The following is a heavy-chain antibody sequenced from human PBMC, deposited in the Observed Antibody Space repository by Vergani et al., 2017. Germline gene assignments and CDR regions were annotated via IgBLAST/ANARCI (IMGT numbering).Heavy chain of an antibody. CDR1: GFTFSTYA. J-gene: IGHJ4*02. CDR2: ISSSSSYI. D-gene: IGHD3-10*01. V-gene: IGHV3-21*01. CDR3: ARDEVVEWFGETKPNYFDY. Sequence: EVQLLESGGGLVQPGGSLRLSCAASGFTFSTYAMTWVRQAPGKGLEWVSSISSSSSYIYYADSVKGRFTISRDNAKNSLYLQMNSLRAEDTAVYYCARDEVVEWFGETKPNYFDYWGQGTLVTVSS.